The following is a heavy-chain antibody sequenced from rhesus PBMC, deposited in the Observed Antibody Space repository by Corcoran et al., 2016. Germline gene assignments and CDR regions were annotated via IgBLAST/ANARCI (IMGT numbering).Heavy chain of an antibody. CDR1: GGSFNSSC. Sequence: QVQLQGSGPGLVKPSETLSLTCAVSGGSFNSSCWSWVRQPPGKGLGWIGEINGVTGNTNYTPSLKSRVTISKDASKTQFSLRLNSLTAADTAVYYCAAWRCGNSGCPSGYGWGQGLLVTVSS. J-gene: IGHJ4*01. CDR3: AAWRCGNSGCPSGYG. CDR2: INGVTGNT. V-gene: IGHV4-80*01. D-gene: IGHD2-33*01.